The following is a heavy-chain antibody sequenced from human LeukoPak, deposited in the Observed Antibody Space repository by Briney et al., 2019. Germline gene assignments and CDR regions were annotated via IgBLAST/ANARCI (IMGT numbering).Heavy chain of an antibody. J-gene: IGHJ4*02. CDR3: ARSEAPSPLLWFGELFSD. Sequence: SETLSLTCTVSGGSISSYYWSWIRQPAGKGLEWIGRIYTSGSTNYNPSHKSRVTMSVDTSKNQFSLKLSSVTAADTAVYYCARSEAPSPLLWFGELFSDWGQGTLVTVSS. CDR2: IYTSGST. CDR1: GGSISSYY. D-gene: IGHD3-10*01. V-gene: IGHV4-4*07.